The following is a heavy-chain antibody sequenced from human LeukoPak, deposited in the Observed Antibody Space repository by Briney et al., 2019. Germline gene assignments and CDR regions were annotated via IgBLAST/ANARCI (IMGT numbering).Heavy chain of an antibody. J-gene: IGHJ3*02. CDR3: AREGMIATGSEPAEI. CDR1: GGSLISSY. D-gene: IGHD3-22*01. Sequence: SGALSLTCTVSGGSLISSYWSWIRQPPGKGLECIGYIYYSGSTNYNPSLKSRVIISLDTSKNQFSLNLRSVTAADTAVYYCAREGMIATGSEPAEIWGQGTMVTVSS. V-gene: IGHV4-59*01. CDR2: IYYSGST.